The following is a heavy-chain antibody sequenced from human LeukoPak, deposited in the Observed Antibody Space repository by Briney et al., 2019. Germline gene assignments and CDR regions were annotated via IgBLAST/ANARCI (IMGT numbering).Heavy chain of an antibody. Sequence: GSLRLSCAASGFTFSSYWMSWVRQAPGKGLEWVANIKQDGSEESYVDSVKGRFTISRDNTKNSLYLQMNSLRAEDTAVYYCARPDFWSSYHRGYFDCWGQGTLVTVSS. CDR1: GFTFSSYW. J-gene: IGHJ4*02. CDR3: ARPDFWSSYHRGYFDC. D-gene: IGHD3-3*01. CDR2: IKQDGSEE. V-gene: IGHV3-7*05.